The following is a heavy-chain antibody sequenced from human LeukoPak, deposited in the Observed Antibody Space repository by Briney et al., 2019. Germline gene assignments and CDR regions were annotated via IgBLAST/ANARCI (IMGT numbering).Heavy chain of an antibody. CDR1: GFTFSTYN. D-gene: IGHD3/OR15-3a*01. V-gene: IGHV3-21*01. CDR2: ITSSSSYT. CDR3: ARDPPLGWNLDY. Sequence: GGSLRLSCAASGFTFSTYNMNWVRQAPGKGLEWVSSITSSSSYTFYADSVKGRFTISRDNAKNSLYLQMNSLRAEDTAVYYCARDPPLGWNLDYWGQGTLVTVSS. J-gene: IGHJ4*02.